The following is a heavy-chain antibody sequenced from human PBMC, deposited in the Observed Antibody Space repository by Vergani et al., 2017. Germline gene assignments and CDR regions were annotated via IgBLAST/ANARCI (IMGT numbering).Heavy chain of an antibody. D-gene: IGHD1-7*01. CDR3: ANDLRPDGITGTGNSFDI. Sequence: EVQLVESGGGLVQPGRSLRLSCAASGFTFDDYAMHWVRHAPGKGVEWVSGISWNSGSIGYADSVKGRFTISRDNAKNSLYLQMNSLRAEDTALYYCANDLRPDGITGTGNSFDIWGQGTMVTVSS. CDR1: GFTFDDYA. J-gene: IGHJ3*02. V-gene: IGHV3-9*01. CDR2: ISWNSGSI.